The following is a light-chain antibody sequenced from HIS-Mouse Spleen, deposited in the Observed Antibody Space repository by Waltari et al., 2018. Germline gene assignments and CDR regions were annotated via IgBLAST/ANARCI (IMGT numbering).Light chain of an antibody. V-gene: IGKV3-11*01. Sequence: EIVLTQSPATLSLSPGERATLSFRASQSVSSYLAWYQQKPGQAPRLLIYDASNRATGIPARFSGSGSGTDFTLTISSLEPEDFAVYYCQQRSNSFGGGTKVEIK. CDR2: DAS. CDR1: QSVSSY. J-gene: IGKJ4*01. CDR3: QQRSNS.